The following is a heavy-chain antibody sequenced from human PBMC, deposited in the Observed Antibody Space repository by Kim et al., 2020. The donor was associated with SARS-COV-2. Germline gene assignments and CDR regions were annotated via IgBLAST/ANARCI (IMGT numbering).Heavy chain of an antibody. D-gene: IGHD5-18*01. J-gene: IGHJ4*02. Sequence: YAGSVKGRFTIARDNSKSTVYLQVNSLTVEDTAVYYCARRGGGYSWGFLGVWGQGTLLTVSS. V-gene: IGHV3-33*01. CDR3: ARRGGGYSWGFLGV.